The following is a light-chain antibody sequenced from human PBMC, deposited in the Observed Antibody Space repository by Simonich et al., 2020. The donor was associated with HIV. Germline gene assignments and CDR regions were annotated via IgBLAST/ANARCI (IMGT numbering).Light chain of an antibody. V-gene: IGLV7-46*01. CDR3: LLSYSGAWV. CDR1: HGTVTFVHY. CDR2: DTS. J-gene: IGLJ3*02. Sequence: QAVVTQEPSLNVSPGGTATLTCGSRHGTVTFVHYPYCSQQKPGQAPRTLTYDTSNKHSWTPARFSGSLLGGKAALTLSGAQPEDEAEYYCLLSYSGAWVFGGGTRLTVL.